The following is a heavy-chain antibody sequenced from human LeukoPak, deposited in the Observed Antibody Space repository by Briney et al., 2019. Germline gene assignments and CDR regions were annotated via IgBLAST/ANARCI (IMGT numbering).Heavy chain of an antibody. V-gene: IGHV6-1*01. CDR1: GDSVSSNTAA. D-gene: IGHD6-19*01. CDR3: ARARGASGAIDY. Sequence: SQTLSLTFAISGDSVSSNTAAWNWIRQSPSRGLEWLGRTYYRSKWYNDYAVSVKSRIAFNPDTSKNQFSLQLNSVTPEDTAVYYCARARGASGAIDYWGQGTLVTVSS. J-gene: IGHJ4*02. CDR2: TYYRSKWYN.